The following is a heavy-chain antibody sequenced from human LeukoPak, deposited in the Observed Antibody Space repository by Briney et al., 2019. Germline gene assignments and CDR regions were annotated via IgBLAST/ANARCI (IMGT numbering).Heavy chain of an antibody. D-gene: IGHD3-10*01. Sequence: KPSETLSLTCTVSGASIGSSSYYWGWIRQPPGKGLEWIGSIYYSGSTYYNPSLKSRVTISVDTSKNQFSLKMTSVTAADTAVYYCARQGQLWSGRGLDYWGQGTLVTVSS. CDR2: IYYSGST. CDR3: ARQGQLWSGRGLDY. V-gene: IGHV4-39*07. CDR1: GASIGSSSYY. J-gene: IGHJ4*02.